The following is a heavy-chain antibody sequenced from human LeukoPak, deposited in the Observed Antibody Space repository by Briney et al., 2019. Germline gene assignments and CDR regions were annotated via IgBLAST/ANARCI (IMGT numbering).Heavy chain of an antibody. CDR3: ARGPGYNMVY. J-gene: IGHJ4*02. D-gene: IGHD5-18*01. V-gene: IGHV3-33*08. CDR1: GFTFSNYA. Sequence: PGRSLRLSYAASGFTFSNYAKHWVRQATCKGLDWGGVIWYDGRNKYYAESVKGRFTISRDNSKNTLYLQMNSLRGEDMAVYYCARGPGYNMVYWGQGTLVTV. CDR2: IWYDGRNK.